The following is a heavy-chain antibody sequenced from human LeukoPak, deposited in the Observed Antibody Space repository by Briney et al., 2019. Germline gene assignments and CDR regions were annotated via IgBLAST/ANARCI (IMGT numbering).Heavy chain of an antibody. CDR3: ARHTRLVLRYFDWLLGWFDP. CDR1: GGSFSGYY. V-gene: IGHV4-34*01. Sequence: PSETLSLTCAVYGGSFSGYYWSWIRQPPGKGLEGIGEINHSGSTNYNPSLKSRVTISVDTSKNQFSLKLSSVTAADTAVYYCARHTRLVLRYFDWLLGWFDPWGQGTLVTVSS. CDR2: INHSGST. D-gene: IGHD3-9*01. J-gene: IGHJ5*02.